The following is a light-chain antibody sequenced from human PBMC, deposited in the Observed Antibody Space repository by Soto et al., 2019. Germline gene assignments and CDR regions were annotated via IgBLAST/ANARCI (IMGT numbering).Light chain of an antibody. CDR2: EGS. V-gene: IGLV2-23*01. J-gene: IGLJ1*01. CDR3: CSYAGSSTPSYV. Sequence: QSVLTQPASVSGSPGQSITISCTGTSSDVGSYNLVSWYQHHPGKAPKLMIYEGSQRPSGVSNRFSGSKSGNTASLTISGLQAEDEADYYCCSYAGSSTPSYVFGSGTKLTVL. CDR1: SSDVGSYNL.